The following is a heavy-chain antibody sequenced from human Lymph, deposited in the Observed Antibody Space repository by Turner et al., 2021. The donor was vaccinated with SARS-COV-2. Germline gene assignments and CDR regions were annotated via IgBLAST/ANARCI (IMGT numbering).Heavy chain of an antibody. CDR2: IYHSGNT. V-gene: IGHV4-4*02. D-gene: IGHD2-15*01. Sequence: QVQLQKSGPGLVKPSGTLSLTCAVSGGSISSSNWWNWVRQPPGKGLEWIGEIYHSGNTNYNPSLKSRVTISVDKSKNQFSLKLSSVTAADTAVYYCATKYCSGGSCSYFDYWGQGTLVTVSS. J-gene: IGHJ4*01. CDR1: GGSISSSNW. CDR3: ATKYCSGGSCSYFDY.